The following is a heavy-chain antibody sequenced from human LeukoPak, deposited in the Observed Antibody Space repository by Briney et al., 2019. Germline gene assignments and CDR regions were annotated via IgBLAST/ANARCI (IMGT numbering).Heavy chain of an antibody. CDR1: GYTFTSYY. V-gene: IGHV1-46*01. CDR2: INPSGGST. Sequence: GASVKVSCKASGYTFTSYYMHWARQAPGQGLEWMGIINPSGGSTSYAQKFQGRVTMTRDMSTSTVYMELSSLRSEDTAVYYCARVEAAARYYFDYWGQGTLDTVSS. CDR3: ARVEAAARYYFDY. J-gene: IGHJ4*02. D-gene: IGHD6-6*01.